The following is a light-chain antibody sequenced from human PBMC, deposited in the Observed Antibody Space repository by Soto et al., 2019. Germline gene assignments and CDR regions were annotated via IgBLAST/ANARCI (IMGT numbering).Light chain of an antibody. CDR3: QHYGDSSWT. V-gene: IGKV3-11*01. Sequence: EIVLTQSPATLSLSPGERATLSCRASQSVSNYLAWYQQKPGQAPRLLIYDASNRASGIPARFSGSGSGTDFTLTISSLEPDDFAVYYCQHYGDSSWTFGQGTKVDIK. CDR1: QSVSNY. J-gene: IGKJ1*01. CDR2: DAS.